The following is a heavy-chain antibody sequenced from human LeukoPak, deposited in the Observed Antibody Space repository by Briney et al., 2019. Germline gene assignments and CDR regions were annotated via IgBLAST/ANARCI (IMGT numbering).Heavy chain of an antibody. Sequence: GGSLRLSCAASGFVFSDESMNWVRQAPGKGLEWVSYISSSSGTIYYADSVKGRFTISRDNAKNSLYLQMNSLRDEDTAVYYCTTVSGFRFDPWGQGTLVTVSS. D-gene: IGHD1-1*01. CDR1: GFVFSDES. CDR3: TTVSGFRFDP. V-gene: IGHV3-48*02. J-gene: IGHJ5*02. CDR2: ISSSSGTI.